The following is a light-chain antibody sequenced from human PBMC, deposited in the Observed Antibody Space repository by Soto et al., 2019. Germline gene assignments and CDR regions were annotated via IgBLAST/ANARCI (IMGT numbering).Light chain of an antibody. CDR2: WAS. Sequence: DIVMTQSPGSLAVSVGERATINCKSSQGVLYSSNKKNYLAWYQQKPGQPPKLLISWASTREAGVPDRVSGSGSVTDFTLTISSLQAEDVAVYYCHQHYNVPFTFCHGNKVDSK. V-gene: IGKV4-1*01. CDR1: QGVLYSSNKKNY. J-gene: IGKJ3*01. CDR3: HQHYNVPFT.